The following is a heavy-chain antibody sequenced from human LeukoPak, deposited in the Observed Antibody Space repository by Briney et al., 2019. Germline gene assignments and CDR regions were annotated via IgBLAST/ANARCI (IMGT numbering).Heavy chain of an antibody. Sequence: GGSLRLSCAASGFTFSSYWMSWVRQAPGKGLEWVSYISSSSYTNYADSVKGRFTISRDNAKNSLYLQMNSLRAEDTAVYYCARGPGGDSSGNWFDPWGQGTLVTVSS. CDR2: ISSSSYT. J-gene: IGHJ5*02. CDR3: ARGPGGDSSGNWFDP. D-gene: IGHD4-17*01. V-gene: IGHV3-11*05. CDR1: GFTFSSYW.